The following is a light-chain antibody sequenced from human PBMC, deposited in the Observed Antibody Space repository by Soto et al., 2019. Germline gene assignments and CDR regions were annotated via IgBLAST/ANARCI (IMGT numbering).Light chain of an antibody. V-gene: IGKV3-15*01. J-gene: IGKJ1*01. Sequence: EIVMTQSPATLSVSLGERATLSCRASQSVSSNLAWYQQKPGQAPRLLIYGASTRATGIPARFSGSGSGTEFTLTISSLQSEDFAVYYCQQYVSSPRTFGQGTKVDIK. CDR1: QSVSSN. CDR3: QQYVSSPRT. CDR2: GAS.